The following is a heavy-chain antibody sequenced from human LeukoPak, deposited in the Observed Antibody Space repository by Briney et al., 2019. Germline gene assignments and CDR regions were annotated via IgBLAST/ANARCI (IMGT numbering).Heavy chain of an antibody. CDR3: ARDGRLGNTVTPVDY. CDR1: GFTFDDYG. Sequence: GGSLRLSCAASGFTFDDYGMSWVRQAPGKGLEWVSGINWNGGSTGYADSVKGRFTISRDNAKNSLYLQMNSLRAEDTALYYCARDGRLGNTVTPVDYWGQGTLVTVSS. CDR2: INWNGGST. D-gene: IGHD4-17*01. V-gene: IGHV3-20*04. J-gene: IGHJ4*02.